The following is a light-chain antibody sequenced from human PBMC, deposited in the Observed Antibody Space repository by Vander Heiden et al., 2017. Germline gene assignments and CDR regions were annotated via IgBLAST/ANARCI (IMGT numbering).Light chain of an antibody. V-gene: IGKV1-39*01. Sequence: IQMTQSPSSLSPSVGDRVTITCRASQSISSYLNWYQQKPGKAPKLLIYAASSLQSGVSPRCSGSGAGTDFTLTTSSLQPEDFATYYCQQSYSSPYTFGQGTKLEIK. CDR1: QSISSY. CDR2: AAS. J-gene: IGKJ2*01. CDR3: QQSYSSPYT.